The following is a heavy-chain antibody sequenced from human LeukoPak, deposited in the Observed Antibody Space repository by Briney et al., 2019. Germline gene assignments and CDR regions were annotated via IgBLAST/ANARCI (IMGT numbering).Heavy chain of an antibody. V-gene: IGHV1-46*01. J-gene: IGHJ4*02. CDR2: IRPNDGDT. D-gene: IGHD3-10*01. CDR1: GYTFTNFY. CDR3: ATYTQSGAQGVSDY. Sequence: ASVTVFCTASGYTFTNFYMHWVRQAPGQGLEWMGLIRPNDGDTKYAQEFQDRVTMTRDTSTSTVYMELSSLRSEDTAVYYCATYTQSGAQGVSDYWGQGTLVTVSS.